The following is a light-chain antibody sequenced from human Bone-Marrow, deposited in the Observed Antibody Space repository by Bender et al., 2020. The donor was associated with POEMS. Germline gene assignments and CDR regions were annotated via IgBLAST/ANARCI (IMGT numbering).Light chain of an antibody. J-gene: IGLJ1*01. CDR3: CSYAGSTAPYV. Sequence: QSALTQPPSASGSPGQSVTISCTGTSSDVGGYNYVSWYQQHPGKAPKLMIYEATKRPSGISHRFSASTSGNTASLTISALQADDEADYFCCSYAGSTAPYVFGSGTKVTVL. CDR1: SSDVGGYNY. CDR2: EAT. V-gene: IGLV2-8*01.